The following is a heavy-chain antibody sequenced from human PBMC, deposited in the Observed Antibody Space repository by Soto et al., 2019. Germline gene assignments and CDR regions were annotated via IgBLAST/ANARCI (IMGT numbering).Heavy chain of an antibody. Sequence: SETLSLTCTVSGGSISSYYWSWIRQHPGKGLEWIGYIYYSGSTYYNPSLKSRVTISVDTSKNQFSLKLSSVTAADTAVYYCARDQGGDFSFDYWGQGTLVTVSS. CDR3: ARDQGGDFSFDY. V-gene: IGHV4-59*06. CDR2: IYYSGST. J-gene: IGHJ4*02. CDR1: GGSISSYY. D-gene: IGHD2-21*01.